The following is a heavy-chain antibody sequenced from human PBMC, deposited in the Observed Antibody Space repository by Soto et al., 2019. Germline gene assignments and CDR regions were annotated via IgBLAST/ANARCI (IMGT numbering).Heavy chain of an antibody. J-gene: IGHJ4*02. V-gene: IGHV7-4-1*01. CDR2: LSTNTGNP. CDR3: ARDPNGSGTNFDY. D-gene: IGHD3-10*01. CDR1: GYTFSQYD. Sequence: QVQLVQSGSELEKPGASVKVSCKASGYTFSQYDMHWVRQAPGQGLEWMGRLSTNTGNPTYAQGFTGRFVFSLDTSVSTTYLQIGSLKAEDTAVYYCARDPNGSGTNFDYWGQGTLVTVSS.